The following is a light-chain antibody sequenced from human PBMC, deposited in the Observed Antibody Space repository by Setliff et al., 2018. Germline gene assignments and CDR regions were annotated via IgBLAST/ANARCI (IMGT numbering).Light chain of an antibody. CDR3: SSYAGSNNYV. CDR2: EVS. V-gene: IGLV2-8*01. J-gene: IGLJ1*01. CDR1: SSDVGGYNY. Sequence: QSVLAQPRSASVSYGQSVTISCTGTSSDVGGYNYVSWYQQHPGKAPKLMIYEVSKRPSGVPDRFSGSKSGNTASLTVSGLQAEDEADYYCSSYAGSNNYVFGTGTKVTVL.